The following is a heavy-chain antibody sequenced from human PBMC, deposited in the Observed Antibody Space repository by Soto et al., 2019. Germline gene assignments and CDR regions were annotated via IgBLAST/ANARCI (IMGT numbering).Heavy chain of an antibody. V-gene: IGHV3-23*01. CDR2: ISGGGGST. CDR3: AKGQGGDSGYDDFDY. D-gene: IGHD5-12*01. Sequence: EVQLLESGGGLVQPGGSLRLSCAASGFTFSSYAMSWVRQAPGKGLEWVSAISGGGGSTYYADSVKGRFTISRDNSKNTLYLQMNSLRAEDTAVYYCAKGQGGDSGYDDFDYWGQGTLVTVSS. J-gene: IGHJ4*02. CDR1: GFTFSSYA.